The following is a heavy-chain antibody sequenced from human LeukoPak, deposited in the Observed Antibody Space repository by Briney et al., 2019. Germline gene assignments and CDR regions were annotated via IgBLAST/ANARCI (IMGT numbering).Heavy chain of an antibody. CDR2: ISNNGGYT. J-gene: IGHJ4*02. D-gene: IGHD1-26*01. Sequence: GGSLRLSCAASGFAFSSSAMSWVRQAPGKGLEWVSAISNNGGYTYYADSVQGRFTISRDNSKSTLCLQMNSLRAEDTAVYYCAKDARRGELRRYYFDYWGQGTLVTVSS. V-gene: IGHV3-23*01. CDR3: AKDARRGELRRYYFDY. CDR1: GFAFSSSA.